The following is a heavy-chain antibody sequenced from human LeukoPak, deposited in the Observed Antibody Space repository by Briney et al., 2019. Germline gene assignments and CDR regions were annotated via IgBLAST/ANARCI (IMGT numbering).Heavy chain of an antibody. CDR3: ARDIDSSGYYYDAFDI. J-gene: IGHJ3*02. Sequence: SETLSLTCTVSGGSISSYYWSWIRQPAGKGLEWIGRIYTSGSTNYNPSLKSRVTMSVDTSKNQFSLKLSSVTAADTAVYYCARDIDSSGYYYDAFDIWGQGTMVTVSS. CDR1: GGSISSYY. CDR2: IYTSGST. D-gene: IGHD3-22*01. V-gene: IGHV4-4*07.